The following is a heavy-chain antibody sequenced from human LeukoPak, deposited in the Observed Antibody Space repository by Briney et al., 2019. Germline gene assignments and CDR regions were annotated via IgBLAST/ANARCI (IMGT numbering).Heavy chain of an antibody. J-gene: IGHJ5*02. CDR2: ISGSGGST. Sequence: GGSLRLSCAASGFTFSSYAMSWVRQAPGKGLEWVSTISGSGGSTYYAASVKGRFTISRDNSKNTLYLQMNSLRAEDTAVYYCAKGTAIFWFDPWGQGTLVTVSS. CDR1: GFTFSSYA. D-gene: IGHD2-21*02. V-gene: IGHV3-23*01. CDR3: AKGTAIFWFDP.